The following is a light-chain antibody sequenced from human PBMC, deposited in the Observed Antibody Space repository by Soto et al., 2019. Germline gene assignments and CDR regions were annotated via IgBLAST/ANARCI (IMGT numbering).Light chain of an antibody. Sequence: EIVLTQSPATLSLSPGGRATLSCRASQTVTNHLAWYQQKAGQAPRLLIYDASNRATGIPARFSGSGSGTDFTLTISSLEPEDFAVYYCQQRSNWPRTFGQGTKVDI. CDR3: QQRSNWPRT. J-gene: IGKJ1*01. CDR2: DAS. V-gene: IGKV3-11*01. CDR1: QTVTNH.